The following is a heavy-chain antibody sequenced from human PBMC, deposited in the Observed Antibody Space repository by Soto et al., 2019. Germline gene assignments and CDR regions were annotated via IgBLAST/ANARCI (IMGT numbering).Heavy chain of an antibody. D-gene: IGHD6-6*01. J-gene: IGHJ6*03. CDR1: GFTFSSSA. CDR2: VGGNSVST. V-gene: IGHV3-23*01. Sequence: EVRLLGSGGDLIQPGGSLRLSCAASGFTFSSSAMSWVRQAPDKGLEWVSAVGGNSVSTFYADSVKGRFTISKDSSKNTLFLQMNSVRAEDTAVYYCAKARGSSPRWRYYYMDVWGKGTTVTVS. CDR3: AKARGSSPRWRYYYMDV.